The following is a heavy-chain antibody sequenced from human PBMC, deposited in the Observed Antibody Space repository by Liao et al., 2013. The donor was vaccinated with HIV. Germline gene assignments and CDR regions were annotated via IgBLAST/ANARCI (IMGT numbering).Heavy chain of an antibody. CDR1: GGSISSYF. J-gene: IGHJ6*04. V-gene: IGHV4-59*01. CDR3: ARGDEIRYSGNWHAHYYLDV. D-gene: IGHD6-13*01. CDR2: IYDSGST. Sequence: QVHLEESGPGLVKPSQTLSLTCSVSGGSISSYFWSWIRQPPGTGLEWIGYIYDSGSTKHNPSLKSRVTISLDTSKNQFSLNLSSVTAADTAVYYCARGDEIRYSGNWHAHYYLDVWGKGTTVTVSS.